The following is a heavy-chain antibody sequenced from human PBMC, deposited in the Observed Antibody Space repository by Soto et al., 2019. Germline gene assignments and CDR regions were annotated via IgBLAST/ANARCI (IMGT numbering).Heavy chain of an antibody. CDR1: GFSLNTCGVT. Sequence: SGPTLVNPRQTLTLTCVFSGFSLNTCGVTVGWIRQPPGKALEWVALIYWDDGKRYSPSLKSRLTITKETSRNQVVLTMTNVDPEDTATYFCAHSPAPRVYFQHWGEGTLVTV. D-gene: IGHD3-10*01. CDR2: IYWDDGK. CDR3: AHSPAPRVYFQH. V-gene: IGHV2-5*02. J-gene: IGHJ1*01.